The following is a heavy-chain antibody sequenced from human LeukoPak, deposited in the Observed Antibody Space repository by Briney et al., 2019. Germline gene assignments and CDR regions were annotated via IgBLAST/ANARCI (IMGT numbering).Heavy chain of an antibody. CDR2: IYYSGST. J-gene: IGHJ4*02. CDR1: GGSISSSSYY. Sequence: SETLSLTCTVSGGSISSSSYYWGWIRQPPGKGPEWIGYIYYSGSTNYNPSLKSRVTISVDTSKNQFSLKLSSVTAADTAVYYCARDGTYGTVDYWGQGTLVTVSS. D-gene: IGHD1-1*01. V-gene: IGHV4-61*01. CDR3: ARDGTYGTVDY.